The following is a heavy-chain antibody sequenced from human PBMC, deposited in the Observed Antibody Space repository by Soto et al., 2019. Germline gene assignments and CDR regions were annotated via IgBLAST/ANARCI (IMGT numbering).Heavy chain of an antibody. CDR2: IIPIFGTA. CDR1: GGTFSSYA. V-gene: IGHV1-69*01. D-gene: IGHD6-6*01. J-gene: IGHJ6*02. Sequence: QVQLVQSGAEVKKPGSSVKVSCKASGGTFSSYAISWVRQAPGQGLEWMGGIIPIFGTANYAQKFQGRVTNTADESTSTAYMELSSLRSEDTAVYYCAIVWYSSSPSVSDRRVYYYYYGMDVWGQGTTVTVSS. CDR3: AIVWYSSSPSVSDRRVYYYYYGMDV.